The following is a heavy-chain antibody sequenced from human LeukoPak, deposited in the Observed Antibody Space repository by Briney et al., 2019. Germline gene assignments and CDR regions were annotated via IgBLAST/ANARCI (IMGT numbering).Heavy chain of an antibody. J-gene: IGHJ5*02. Sequence: GASVKVSCKVSGYTLTELSMHWVRQAPGKGLEWMGGLEPEDGETTYAQKFQGRVTMTEDTSTDTAYMELRSLRSEDTAVYYCATDGHGVPDRSGYYPFDPWGQGTLVTVSS. CDR2: LEPEDGET. CDR1: GYTLTELS. V-gene: IGHV1-24*01. CDR3: ATDGHGVPDRSGYYPFDP. D-gene: IGHD3-22*01.